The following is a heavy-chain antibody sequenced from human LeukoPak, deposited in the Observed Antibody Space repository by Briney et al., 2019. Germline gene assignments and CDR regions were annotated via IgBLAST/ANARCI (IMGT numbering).Heavy chain of an antibody. CDR3: AKTTETTLSYDAFDI. J-gene: IGHJ3*02. V-gene: IGHV3-23*01. D-gene: IGHD1-7*01. CDR1: GFTFGSYA. Sequence: PGGSLRLSCAASGFTFGSYAMSWVRQAPGKGRDWGSTLGSRSADTYYADSVKGRFAISRDSSKHTLYLLMNSLRADDTATYYCAKTTETTLSYDAFDIWGQGTMVTVSS. CDR2: LGSRSADT.